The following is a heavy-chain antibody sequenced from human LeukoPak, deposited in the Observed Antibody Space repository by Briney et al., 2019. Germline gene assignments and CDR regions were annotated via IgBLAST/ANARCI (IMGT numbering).Heavy chain of an antibody. D-gene: IGHD6-19*01. CDR2: ISSSSSYI. Sequence: GGSLRLSCAASGFTFSTFTMNWVRQAPGKGLEWVSSISSSSSYINSADSLKGRFTISRDDAKNLLYLQVDSLRAEDPAVYFCAREGGSRAVAGTGNWFDPWGQGTLVTVSS. CDR1: GFTFSTFT. J-gene: IGHJ5*02. V-gene: IGHV3-21*01. CDR3: AREGGSRAVAGTGNWFDP.